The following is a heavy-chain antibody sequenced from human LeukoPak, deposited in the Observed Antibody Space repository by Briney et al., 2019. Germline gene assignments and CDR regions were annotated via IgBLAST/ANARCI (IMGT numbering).Heavy chain of an antibody. CDR1: EFIFSGYE. CDR2: ISSSGSTI. V-gene: IGHV3-48*03. CDR3: ARELLSSSYYDY. J-gene: IGHJ4*02. Sequence: GGSLRLSCAASEFIFSGYEMNWVRQAPGKGLEWVSYISSSGSTIYYADSVKGRFTISRDNAKNSLHLHMNSLRAEDTAVYYCARELLSSSYYDYWGQGTLVTVSS. D-gene: IGHD3-22*01.